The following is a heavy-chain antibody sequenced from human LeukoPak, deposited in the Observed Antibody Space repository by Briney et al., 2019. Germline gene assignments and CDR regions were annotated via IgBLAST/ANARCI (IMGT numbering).Heavy chain of an antibody. V-gene: IGHV4-61*08. Sequence: SQTLSLTCTVSGGSISSGDYYWSWIRQPPGKGLEWIGYIYYSGSTNYNPSLKSRVTISVDTSKNQFSLKLSSVTAADTAVYYCARDSSGYNWFDPWGQGTLVTVSS. J-gene: IGHJ5*02. CDR2: IYYSGST. D-gene: IGHD6-19*01. CDR3: ARDSSGYNWFDP. CDR1: GGSISSGDYY.